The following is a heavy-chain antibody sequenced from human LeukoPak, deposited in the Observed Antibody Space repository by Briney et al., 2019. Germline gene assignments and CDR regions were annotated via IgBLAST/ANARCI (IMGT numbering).Heavy chain of an antibody. CDR3: ATTHYYDSSGRLRGFDN. Sequence: SVKVSCKAPGGTFSSYAISWVRQAPGQGLEWMGGIILVSHTANYAQKFKDRVVLTTDESTRTAYMELSSLRSEDTAVYCCATTHYYDSSGRLRGFDNWGQGTLVTVSS. CDR1: GGTFSSYA. CDR2: IILVSHTA. D-gene: IGHD3-22*01. V-gene: IGHV1-69*05. J-gene: IGHJ4*02.